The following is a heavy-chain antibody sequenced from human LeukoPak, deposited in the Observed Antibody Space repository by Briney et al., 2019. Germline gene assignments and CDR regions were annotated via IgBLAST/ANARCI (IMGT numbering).Heavy chain of an antibody. CDR2: IYYSGST. J-gene: IGHJ4*02. Sequence: SETLSLTCTVSGGSISSYCWSWIRQPPGKGLEWIGYIYYSGSTNYNPSLKSRVTISVDTSKNQFSLKLSSVTAADTAVYYCARHGDYDSSGYDFDYWGQGTLVTVSS. V-gene: IGHV4-59*08. CDR3: ARHGDYDSSGYDFDY. D-gene: IGHD3-22*01. CDR1: GGSISSYC.